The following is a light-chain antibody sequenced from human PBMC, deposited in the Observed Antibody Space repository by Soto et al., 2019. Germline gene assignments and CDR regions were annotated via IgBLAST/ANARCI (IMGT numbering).Light chain of an antibody. CDR1: QSISTQ. V-gene: IGKV1-6*01. Sequence: IQMTQSPSSLSASVGDTVTITCRASQSISTQLNWYQQKPGKAPKVVIYAASNLQGGVPSRFRGSRSGTEFTLTVSSLQPEDFATYYCLQDHDDSWTFGQGTKVDIK. CDR2: AAS. CDR3: LQDHDDSWT. J-gene: IGKJ1*01.